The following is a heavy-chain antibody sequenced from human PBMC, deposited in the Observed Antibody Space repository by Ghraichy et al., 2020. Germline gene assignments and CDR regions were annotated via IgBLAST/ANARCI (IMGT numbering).Heavy chain of an antibody. CDR3: ARRIAAETNAYYYYYYMDV. D-gene: IGHD6-13*01. J-gene: IGHJ6*03. Sequence: GGSLRLSCAASGFTFSSYEMNWVRQAPGKGLEWVSYISSSGSTIYYADSVRGRFTISRDNAKNSLYLQMNSLRAEDTAVYYCARRIAAETNAYYYYYYMDVWGKGTTVTVSS. CDR1: GFTFSSYE. V-gene: IGHV3-48*03. CDR2: ISSSGSTI.